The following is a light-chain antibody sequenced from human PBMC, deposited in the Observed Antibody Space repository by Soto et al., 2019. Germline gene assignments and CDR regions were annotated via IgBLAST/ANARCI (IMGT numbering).Light chain of an antibody. Sequence: EIVLTQSPGTLSLSPGERATLSCRASQSVSDNYLAWYQQKPGQAPRLLIYDASSRATGTPDRFSGSGSGTDFTLPISRLEAEDFAVYYCQHYGSSPRHTFGGGTKVEIK. CDR2: DAS. CDR3: QHYGSSPRHT. J-gene: IGKJ4*01. V-gene: IGKV3-20*01. CDR1: QSVSDNY.